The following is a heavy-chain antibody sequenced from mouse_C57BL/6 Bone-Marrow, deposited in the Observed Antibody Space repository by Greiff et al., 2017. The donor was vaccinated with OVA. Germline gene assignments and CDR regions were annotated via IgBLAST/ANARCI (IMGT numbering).Heavy chain of an antibody. CDR1: GYTFTSYW. J-gene: IGHJ3*01. V-gene: IGHV1-64*01. CDR2: IHPNSGST. D-gene: IGHD4-1*01. Sequence: QVQLQQPGAELVKPGASVKLSCKASGYTFTSYWMHWVKQRPGQGLEWIGMIHPNSGSTNYNEKFKSKATLSVDNSSSTAYMQLSSLTSEDSAVYYCARIWDWFAYWGQGTLVTVSA. CDR3: ARIWDWFAY.